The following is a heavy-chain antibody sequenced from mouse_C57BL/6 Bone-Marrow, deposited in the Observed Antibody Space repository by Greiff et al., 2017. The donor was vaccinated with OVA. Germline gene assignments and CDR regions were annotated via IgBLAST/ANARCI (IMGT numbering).Heavy chain of an antibody. Sequence: VQLQQSGAELVRPGASVKLSCTASGFNFKDYYMHWVKQRPGQGLEWIGWIDPENGDTEYASKFKGKATLTADTSSNTAYMQLSSLTSEDTDVYYCTLLLRYWYFDGWGTGTTVTVSS. J-gene: IGHJ1*03. D-gene: IGHD1-1*01. V-gene: IGHV14-4*01. CDR1: GFNFKDYY. CDR2: IDPENGDT. CDR3: TLLLRYWYFDG.